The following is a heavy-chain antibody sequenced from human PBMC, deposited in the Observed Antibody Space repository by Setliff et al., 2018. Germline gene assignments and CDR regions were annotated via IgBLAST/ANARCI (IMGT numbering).Heavy chain of an antibody. J-gene: IGHJ4*02. CDR1: GGTFSRYA. CDR3: ATGPDIGEFGGNYFNY. D-gene: IGHD2-15*01. Sequence: SVKVSCKASGGTFSRYAISWVRQAPGQGLEWMGGSIPMYRTTKYAQKFQGRVTITTDESTTTAYMELSSLRSEDTAVYYCATGPDIGEFGGNYFNYWGQGTLVTAPQ. CDR2: SIPMYRTT. V-gene: IGHV1-69*05.